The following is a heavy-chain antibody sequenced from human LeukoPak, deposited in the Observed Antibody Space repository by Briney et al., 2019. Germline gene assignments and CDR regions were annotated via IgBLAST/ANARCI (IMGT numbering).Heavy chain of an antibody. V-gene: IGHV3-9*01. D-gene: IGHD3-22*01. J-gene: IGHJ4*02. CDR1: GFTFDDYA. Sequence: GGSLRLSCAASGFTFDDYAMHWVRQAPGKGLEWVSGISWNSGSIGYADSVKGRFTISRDNAKNSLYLQMNSLRAEDTALYYCAKDMSEDYYDSSGSDFDYWGQGTLVTVSS. CDR3: AKDMSEDYYDSSGSDFDY. CDR2: ISWNSGSI.